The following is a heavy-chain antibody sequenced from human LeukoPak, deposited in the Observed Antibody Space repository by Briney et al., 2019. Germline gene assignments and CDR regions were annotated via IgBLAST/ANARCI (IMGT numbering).Heavy chain of an antibody. CDR2: INHSGIT. Sequence: SETLSLTCAVYGGSFSGYYWSWIRQPPGKGREWIGEINHSGITNYNPSLKSRVTISVDTSKNQFSLKLSSVTAADTAVYYCARVGGPYAFDIWGQGTMVTVSS. CDR3: ARVGGPYAFDI. CDR1: GGSFSGYY. V-gene: IGHV4-34*01. D-gene: IGHD2-15*01. J-gene: IGHJ3*02.